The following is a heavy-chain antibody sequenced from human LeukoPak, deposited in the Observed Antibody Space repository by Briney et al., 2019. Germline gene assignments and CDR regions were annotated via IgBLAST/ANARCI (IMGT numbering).Heavy chain of an antibody. Sequence: ASVKVSCKVSGYTLIELSMHWVRQAPGKGLEWMGSFDPEDGETINAQNFQGRVTMTEDTSTDTAYMELSSLRSEDTAVYYCATVVDTATFDYWGQGTLVIVSS. V-gene: IGHV1-24*01. J-gene: IGHJ4*02. CDR1: GYTLIELS. CDR2: FDPEDGET. CDR3: ATVVDTATFDY. D-gene: IGHD5-18*01.